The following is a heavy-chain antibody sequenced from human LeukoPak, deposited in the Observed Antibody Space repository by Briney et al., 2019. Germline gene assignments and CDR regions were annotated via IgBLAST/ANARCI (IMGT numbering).Heavy chain of an antibody. CDR2: INPNSGGT. CDR3: ARDVYYYDSSGYLGY. Sequence: GASVKVSCKASGYTFTGYYMHWVRQAPGQGFEWMGWINPNSGGTNYAQKFQGRVTMTRDTSISTAYMELSRLRSDDTAVYYCARDVYYYDSSGYLGYWGQGTLVTVSS. CDR1: GYTFTGYY. V-gene: IGHV1-2*02. J-gene: IGHJ4*02. D-gene: IGHD3-22*01.